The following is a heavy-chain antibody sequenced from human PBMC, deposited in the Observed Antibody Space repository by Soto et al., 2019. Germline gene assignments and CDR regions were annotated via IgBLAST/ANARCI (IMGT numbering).Heavy chain of an antibody. V-gene: IGHV3-21*01. CDR2: ISSSSSYI. CDR1: GFTFSSYS. CDR3: ARDGPESGSGSYYSQDYYYYGMDV. D-gene: IGHD3-10*01. J-gene: IGHJ6*02. Sequence: GGSLRLSCAASGFTFSSYSMNWVRQAPGKGLEWVSSISSSSSYIYYADSVKGRFTISRDNAKNSLYLQMNSLRAEDTAVYYCARDGPESGSGSYYSQDYYYYGMDVWGQGTTVTVSS.